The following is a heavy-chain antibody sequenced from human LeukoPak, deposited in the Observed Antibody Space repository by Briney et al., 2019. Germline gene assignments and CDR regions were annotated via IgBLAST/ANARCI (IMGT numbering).Heavy chain of an antibody. V-gene: IGHV4-4*02. CDR2: IYHSGST. CDR3: ARDKDSTLFGHYFDY. Sequence: SETLSLTCAVSGGSISSSNWWSWVRQPPGEGLEWIGEIYHSGSTNYNPSLKSRVTISVDKSKNQFSLKLSSVTAADTAVYYCARDKDSTLFGHYFDYWGQGTLVTVSS. J-gene: IGHJ4*02. CDR1: GGSISSSNW. D-gene: IGHD3-10*01.